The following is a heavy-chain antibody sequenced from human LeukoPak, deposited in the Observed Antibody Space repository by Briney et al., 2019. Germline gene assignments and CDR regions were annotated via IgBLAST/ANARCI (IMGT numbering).Heavy chain of an antibody. Sequence: GGSLRLSCTASKFTFSHYGMQWVRQAPGKGLEWVSTISGGGGSTYYADSVKGRFTISRDNSKNTLYLQVNSLRAEDTAVYYCAKGGKWDVTPFDYWGQGTLVTVSS. V-gene: IGHV3-23*01. J-gene: IGHJ4*02. CDR2: ISGGGGST. D-gene: IGHD1-26*01. CDR1: KFTFSHYG. CDR3: AKGGKWDVTPFDY.